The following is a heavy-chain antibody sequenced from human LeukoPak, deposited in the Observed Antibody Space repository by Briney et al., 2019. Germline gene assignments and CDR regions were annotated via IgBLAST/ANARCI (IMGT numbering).Heavy chain of an antibody. V-gene: IGHV3-20*04. D-gene: IGHD3-22*01. CDR2: INWNGGST. J-gene: IGHJ4*02. CDR3: ARDIYYDSSGHPHPLWDY. CDR1: GFTFDDYG. Sequence: GGSLRLSCAASGFTFDDYGMSWVRQAPGKGLEWVSGINWNGGSTGYADSVKGRFTISRDNAKNSLYLQMNSLRAEDTALYYCARDIYYDSSGHPHPLWDYWGQGTLVTVSS.